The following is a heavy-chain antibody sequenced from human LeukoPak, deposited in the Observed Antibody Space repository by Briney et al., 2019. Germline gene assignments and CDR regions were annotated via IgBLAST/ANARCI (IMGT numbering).Heavy chain of an antibody. D-gene: IGHD6-13*01. Sequence: PSGTLSLTCTVSGGSISSSSYYWGWIRQPPGKGLEWIGTIYYSGSTYYNPSLKSRVTMSLHTSKNQFSLKLTSVTAADTAVYYCAREGDWYSRSWNPFDFWGQGTLVTVSS. CDR1: GGSISSSSYY. V-gene: IGHV4-39*07. J-gene: IGHJ4*02. CDR3: AREGDWYSRSWNPFDF. CDR2: IYYSGST.